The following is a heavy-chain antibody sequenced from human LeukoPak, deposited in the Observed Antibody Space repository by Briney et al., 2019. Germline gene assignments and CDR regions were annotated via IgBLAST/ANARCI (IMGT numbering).Heavy chain of an antibody. Sequence: ASVKVSCKASGYTFTSYDINWVRQAPGQGLEWMGWINPNSGGTNYAQKFQGRVTMTRDTSISTAYMELSRLRSDDTAVYYCARGEGSGSYWFDPWGQGTLVTVSS. J-gene: IGHJ5*02. V-gene: IGHV1-2*02. D-gene: IGHD1-26*01. CDR3: ARGEGSGSYWFDP. CDR1: GYTFTSYD. CDR2: INPNSGGT.